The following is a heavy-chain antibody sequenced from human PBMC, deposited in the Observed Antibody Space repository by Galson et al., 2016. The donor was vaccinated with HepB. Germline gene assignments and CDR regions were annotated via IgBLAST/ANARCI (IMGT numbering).Heavy chain of an antibody. CDR3: ARDRVLVATTNYFYYGMDV. D-gene: IGHD5-12*01. V-gene: IGHV3-30*04. CDR1: GFSFSRYA. Sequence: SLRLSCAASGFSFSRYAIHWVRQAPGKGLEWVAVISYDGSNKHYGDSVKGRFTISRDNSKNTLNLQMNSLRAEDTAVYYCARDRVLVATTNYFYYGMDVWGQGTTVTVSS. J-gene: IGHJ6*02. CDR2: ISYDGSNK.